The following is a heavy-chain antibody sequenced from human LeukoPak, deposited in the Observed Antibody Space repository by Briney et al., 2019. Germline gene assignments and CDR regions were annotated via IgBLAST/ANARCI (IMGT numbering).Heavy chain of an antibody. V-gene: IGHV1-2*02. D-gene: IGHD1-26*01. CDR3: ARDWEGDY. Sequence: GASVKVSCKASGYTFTGHYLHWVRQAPGQGLEWMGWINPNSGGTNYAQKFQGRVTMTSDTSIGTASMQLSRLRSDDTAVYYCARDWEGDYWGQGTMVTVSS. J-gene: IGHJ3*01. CDR1: GYTFTGHY. CDR2: INPNSGGT.